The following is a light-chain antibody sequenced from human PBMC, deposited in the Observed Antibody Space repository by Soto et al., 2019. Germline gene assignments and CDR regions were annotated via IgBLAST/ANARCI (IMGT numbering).Light chain of an antibody. CDR3: QQYDGSPRT. CDR1: QSVNSNY. J-gene: IGKJ2*01. Sequence: ETVLTQSPGTVSLSPGERATLSCRTSQSVNSNYLAWYQQKPGQAPRPLLYGVFNRATGIPDGLSGSGSGTDFTLTISGLEPEDSAVYYCQQYDGSPRTFGQGTKLEIK. V-gene: IGKV3-20*01. CDR2: GVF.